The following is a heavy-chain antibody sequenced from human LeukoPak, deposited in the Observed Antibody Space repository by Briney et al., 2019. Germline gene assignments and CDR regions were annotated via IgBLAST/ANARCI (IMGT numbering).Heavy chain of an antibody. CDR1: GFTFSDHY. Sequence: GGSLRLSCAASGFTFSDHYVDWVRQAPGKGLEWVGRTRKRANSYSTEYAASVRGRFTISRDDSENSLYLQMNSLKAEDTAVYYCARVGGDTGRSFDYWGQGTLVTVSS. V-gene: IGHV3-72*01. D-gene: IGHD5-18*01. CDR2: TRKRANSYST. CDR3: ARVGGDTGRSFDY. J-gene: IGHJ4*02.